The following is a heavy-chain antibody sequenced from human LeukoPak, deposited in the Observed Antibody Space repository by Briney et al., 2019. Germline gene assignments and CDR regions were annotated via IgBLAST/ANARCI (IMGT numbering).Heavy chain of an antibody. CDR1: EFTFDNYA. V-gene: IGHV3-23*01. CDR3: AKDRLSVYASSLSEAFDY. D-gene: IGHD2-8*01. CDR2: ISGSGYYS. Sequence: GSLRLSCAASEFTFDNYAMSWVRQAPGKGLEWVSVISGSGYYSYYADSVKGRFTVSRDNSKNTLYLQMNSLRAEDTAVYYCAKDRLSVYASSLSEAFDYWGQGTLVTVSS. J-gene: IGHJ4*02.